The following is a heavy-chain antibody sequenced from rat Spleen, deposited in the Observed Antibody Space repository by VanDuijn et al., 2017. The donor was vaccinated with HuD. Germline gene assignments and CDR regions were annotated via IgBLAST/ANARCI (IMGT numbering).Heavy chain of an antibody. V-gene: IGHV3-1*01. CDR3: VRSGTGWELRYFYY. Sequence: EVQLQESGPGLVKPSQSLSLTCSVTSYSITSSYGWNWIRKFPGNKMEWMGFITYSGGISYNPYLPSRISITRDITNNQFFLQLNSVTTEDTGRYYWVRSGTGWELRYFYYWSQGVKVTVSS. D-gene: IGHD5-1*01. J-gene: IGHJ2*01. CDR1: SYSITSSY. CDR2: ITYSGGI.